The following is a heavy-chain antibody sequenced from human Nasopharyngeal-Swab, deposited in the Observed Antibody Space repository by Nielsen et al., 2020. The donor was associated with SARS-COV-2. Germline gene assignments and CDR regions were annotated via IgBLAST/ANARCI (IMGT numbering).Heavy chain of an antibody. CDR2: INDRGSG. D-gene: IGHD2-15*01. V-gene: IGHV4-34*01. J-gene: IGHJ6*03. CDR3: ARGQDAYYYMDV. Sequence: SETLSLTCVVFGGTLNGFHWKWIRQPPEKGLEWIGEINDRGSGNYNPSLRSRVTISAGTSNIQFSLKLNSVTAADTAVYYCARGQDAYYYMDVWGEGTTVTVSS. CDR1: GGTLNGFH.